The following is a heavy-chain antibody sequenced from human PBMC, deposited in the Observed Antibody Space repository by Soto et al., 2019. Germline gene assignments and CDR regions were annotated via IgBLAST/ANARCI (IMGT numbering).Heavy chain of an antibody. V-gene: IGHV3-30*18. Sequence: GGSLRLSCAASGFTFSTYGMRWVRQAPGKGLEWVAVISYDGGNKYYADSVKGRFTISRDNSKNTLYLQVNSLRPEDTAVYYCGKDYNNFWSGYYSVSDVWGQGTTVTVSS. D-gene: IGHD3-3*01. CDR2: ISYDGGNK. CDR3: GKDYNNFWSGYYSVSDV. J-gene: IGHJ6*02. CDR1: GFTFSTYG.